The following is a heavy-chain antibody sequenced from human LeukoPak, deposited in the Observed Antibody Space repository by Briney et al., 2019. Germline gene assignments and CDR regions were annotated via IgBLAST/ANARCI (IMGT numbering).Heavy chain of an antibody. CDR2: IYYRGST. D-gene: IGHD5-18*01. CDR3: ATVDTTMGKDS. CDR1: GGSVGSYY. Sequence: PSETLSLTCSVSGGSVGSYYWSWIRQPPGKGLEWIGYIYYRGSTDYNPSLKSRVTLSVDTSKNQFSLKLSSVTAADTAVYYCATVDTTMGKDSWGQGTLVTVSS. V-gene: IGHV4-59*08. J-gene: IGHJ4*02.